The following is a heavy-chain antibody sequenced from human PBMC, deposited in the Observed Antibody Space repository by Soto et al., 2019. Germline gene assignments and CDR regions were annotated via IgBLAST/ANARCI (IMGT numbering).Heavy chain of an antibody. CDR3: VNMMIARGAFDF. Sequence: GSLRLSCSASGFAFSSYAMHWVRQTPGRGLEYVSAISPQGGSTYYADSVKGRFTISRDDSKNTVYLQMSSLRPDDTAVYYCVNMMIARGAFDFWGQGTLVTVSS. CDR1: GFAFSSYA. D-gene: IGHD2-21*01. CDR2: ISPQGGST. V-gene: IGHV3-64D*06. J-gene: IGHJ4*02.